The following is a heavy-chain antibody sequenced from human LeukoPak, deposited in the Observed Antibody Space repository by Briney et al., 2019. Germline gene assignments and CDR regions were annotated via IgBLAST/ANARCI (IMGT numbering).Heavy chain of an antibody. CDR2: ISYDGSNK. V-gene: IGHV3-30*18. Sequence: GGSLRLSCAASGFTFSSYGMHWVRQAPGKGLEWVAVISYDGSNKYYADSVKGRFTISRDNSKNTLYLQMNSLRAEDTAVYYCAKERTAGYSYGIFDYWGQGTLVTVSS. CDR1: GFTFSSYG. CDR3: AKERTAGYSYGIFDY. D-gene: IGHD5-18*01. J-gene: IGHJ4*02.